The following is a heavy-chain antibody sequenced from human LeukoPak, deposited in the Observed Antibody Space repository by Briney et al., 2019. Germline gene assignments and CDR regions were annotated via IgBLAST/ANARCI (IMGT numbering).Heavy chain of an antibody. CDR2: IYYSGST. Sequence: SETLSLTCTVSGGSISSSSYYWGWIRQPPGKGLEWIGSIYYSGSTYYNPSLKSRVTISVDTSKNQFSLKLSSVTAADTAVYYCARRSLGISGAFDIWGQGTMVTVSS. V-gene: IGHV4-39*01. CDR3: ARRSLGISGAFDI. J-gene: IGHJ3*02. D-gene: IGHD7-27*01. CDR1: GGSISSSSYY.